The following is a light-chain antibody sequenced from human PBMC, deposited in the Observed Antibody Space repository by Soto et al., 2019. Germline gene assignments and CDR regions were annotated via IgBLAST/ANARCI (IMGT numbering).Light chain of an antibody. CDR2: SND. V-gene: IGLV1-44*01. CDR3: AAWDDGLNGVV. J-gene: IGLJ2*01. CDR1: SSNIGSNT. Sequence: QSVLTQPPSASGTPGQRVTISCSGGSSNIGSNTVNWYQQLPGTAPKLLIYSNDQRPSGVPDRFSGSKSGTSGSLAISGLQSEDETDYYCAAWDDGLNGVVFGGGTKLPVL.